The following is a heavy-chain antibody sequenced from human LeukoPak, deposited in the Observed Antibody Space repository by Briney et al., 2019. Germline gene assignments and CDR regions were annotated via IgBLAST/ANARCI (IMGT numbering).Heavy chain of an antibody. D-gene: IGHD2-15*01. Sequence: GGSLRLSCAASGFTFSSYAMSWVRQAPGKGLEWVSAISGSGGSTYYADSVKGRFTISRDNSKNTLYLQMNSLRAEDTAVYYCAKDSEDCSGGSCYNWFDPWGQGTLVTVSS. J-gene: IGHJ5*02. CDR1: GFTFSSYA. V-gene: IGHV3-23*01. CDR3: AKDSEDCSGGSCYNWFDP. CDR2: ISGSGGST.